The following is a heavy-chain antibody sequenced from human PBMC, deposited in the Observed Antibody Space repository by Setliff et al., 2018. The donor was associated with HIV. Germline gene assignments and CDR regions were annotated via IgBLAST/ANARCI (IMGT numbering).Heavy chain of an antibody. Sequence: ASVKVSCKASGYSFINYGIRWVRQAPGQGPEWMGWISPYTGNTDYAPRLLGRVTMTTDTSTSTAYLELRSLTSDDTAVYYCARALLQGIVTAVGTRHNCRDPWGQGTRGTV. CDR1: GYSFINYG. CDR2: ISPYTGNT. CDR3: ARALLQGIVTAVGTRHNCRDP. J-gene: IGHJ5*02. D-gene: IGHD1-26*01. V-gene: IGHV1-18*01.